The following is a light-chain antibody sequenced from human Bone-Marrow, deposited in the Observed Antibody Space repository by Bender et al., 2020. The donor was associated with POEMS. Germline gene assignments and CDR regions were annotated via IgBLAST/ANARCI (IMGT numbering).Light chain of an antibody. CDR3: QVWDRSTAV. CDR2: QDS. V-gene: IGLV3-1*01. CDR1: KLENKN. J-gene: IGLJ2*01. Sequence: SYELTQPPSVSVSPGQAATITCSGNKLENKNVCWYQHKAGQSPTLVIYQDSRRRSGISERFSGSNSGNTATLTISGTQATDEADYYCQVWDRSTAVFGGGTKLTVL.